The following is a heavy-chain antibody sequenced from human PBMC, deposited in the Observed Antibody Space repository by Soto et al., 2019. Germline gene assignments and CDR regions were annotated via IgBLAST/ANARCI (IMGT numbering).Heavy chain of an antibody. D-gene: IGHD3-3*01. V-gene: IGHV4-4*07. Sequence: SETLSLTCTVSGGSISSYFCNLIRQPAGKGLEWIGRIDNSGSTNYNPSLKSRITMSADTSRNQFSLKLNSVTAADTAVYYCARGGQDFWSGPFDYWGQGDLVTVSS. J-gene: IGHJ4*02. CDR1: GGSISSYF. CDR2: IDNSGST. CDR3: ARGGQDFWSGPFDY.